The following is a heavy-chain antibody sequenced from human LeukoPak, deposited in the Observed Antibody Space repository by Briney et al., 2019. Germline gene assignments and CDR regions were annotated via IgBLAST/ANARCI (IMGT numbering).Heavy chain of an antibody. V-gene: IGHV4-39*01. J-gene: IGHJ5*02. CDR3: ARGSIAAAGLGSGP. D-gene: IGHD6-13*01. CDR1: GGSISSSSYY. CDR2: IYYSAST. Sequence: SETLSLTCTVSGGSISSSSYYWGWIRQPPGKGLEWIGSIYYSASTYYNPSLKSRVTISVDTSKNQFSLKLSSVTAADTAVYYCARGSIAAAGLGSGPWGQGTLVTVSS.